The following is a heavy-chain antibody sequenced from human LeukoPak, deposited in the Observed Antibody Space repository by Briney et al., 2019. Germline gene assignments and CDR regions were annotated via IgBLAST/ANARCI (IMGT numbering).Heavy chain of an antibody. V-gene: IGHV4-34*01. J-gene: IGHJ4*02. CDR3: ARGQGGSWYGETFDY. CDR2: INHSAST. Sequence: KTSETLSLTCAVYGGSFSGYYWSWIRQPPGKGLEWIGEINHSASTNYNPSLKSRVTISVDTSKNQFSLKLSSVTAADTAAYYCARGQGGSWYGETFDYWGQGTLVTVSS. D-gene: IGHD6-13*01. CDR1: GGSFSGYY.